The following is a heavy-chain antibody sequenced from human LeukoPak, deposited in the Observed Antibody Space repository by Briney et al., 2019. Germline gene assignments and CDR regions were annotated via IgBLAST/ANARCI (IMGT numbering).Heavy chain of an antibody. Sequence: ASVKVSCKASGYTFTGYYMHWVRQAPGQGLEWMGWINPNSGGTNYAQKFQGRVTMTRDTSISTAYMELSRLRSDDTAVYYCARVTTLRYYFDYWGQGTLVTVSS. CDR1: GYTFTGYY. V-gene: IGHV1-2*02. J-gene: IGHJ4*02. D-gene: IGHD4-11*01. CDR2: INPNSGGT. CDR3: ARVTTLRYYFDY.